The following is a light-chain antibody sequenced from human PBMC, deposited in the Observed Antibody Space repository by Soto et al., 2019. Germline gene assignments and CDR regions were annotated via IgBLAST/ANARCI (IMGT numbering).Light chain of an antibody. CDR2: GPS. CDR3: QQHANWPLT. Sequence: EIVVTQSPVTLSVSPGERATLSCRASQSVSTNVAWYQQKPGQAPRLLIYGPSTRATGIPARFSGSGSGTDFTLTISSLEPEDFAVYYCQQHANWPLTFGGGTKVDIK. V-gene: IGKV3-11*01. CDR1: QSVSTN. J-gene: IGKJ4*01.